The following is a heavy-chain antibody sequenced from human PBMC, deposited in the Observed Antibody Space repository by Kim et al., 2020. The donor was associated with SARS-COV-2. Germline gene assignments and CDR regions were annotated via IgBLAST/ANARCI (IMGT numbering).Heavy chain of an antibody. D-gene: IGHD5-18*01. CDR3: ALTWDTYGPYYFEY. V-gene: IGHV5-51*01. Sequence: GESLKISCKGSGYIFTSYWIGWVRQMPGKGLEWMGIIYPSDSDTRYGPSFQGQVTLSADKSNSTSYLQRRSLKASDTAMYYCALTWDTYGPYYFEYWGQGTLVTVSS. CDR1: GYIFTSYW. CDR2: IYPSDSDT. J-gene: IGHJ4*02.